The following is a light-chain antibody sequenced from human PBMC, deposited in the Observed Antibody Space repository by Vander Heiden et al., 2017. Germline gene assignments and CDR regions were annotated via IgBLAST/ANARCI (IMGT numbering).Light chain of an antibody. Sequence: QSALTPPASVSGSPGQSITISCTGTSSDVGGYNYASWYQQHPGKAPKLMIYDVSNRPSGVSNRFSGSKSGNTASLTISGLQAEDEADYYCSSYTSSSTVFGGGTKLTVL. CDR3: SSYTSSSTV. CDR1: SSDVGGYNY. J-gene: IGLJ2*01. CDR2: DVS. V-gene: IGLV2-14*01.